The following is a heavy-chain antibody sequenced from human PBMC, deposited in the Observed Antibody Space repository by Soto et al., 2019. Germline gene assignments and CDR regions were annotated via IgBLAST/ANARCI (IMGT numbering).Heavy chain of an antibody. D-gene: IGHD3-10*01. J-gene: IGHJ6*02. CDR3: ARDHLTDYYGSGKSGMDV. CDR2: IYYSGST. CDR1: GGSFSGYY. V-gene: IGHV4-34*01. Sequence: PSETLSLTCAVYGGSFSGYYWSWIRQPPGKGLEWIGEIYYSGSTNYNPSLKSRVTISVDTSKNQFSLKLSSVTAADTAVYYCARDHLTDYYGSGKSGMDVWGQGTTVTVSS.